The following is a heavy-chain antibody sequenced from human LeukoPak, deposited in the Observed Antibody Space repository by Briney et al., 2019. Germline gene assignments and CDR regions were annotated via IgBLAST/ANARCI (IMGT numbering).Heavy chain of an antibody. CDR1: GYTFTSYG. V-gene: IGHV1-18*04. CDR2: ISAYNGNT. CDR3: AREPRVVVPAAMNHFDY. Sequence: ASVKVSCKASGYTFTSYGISWVRQAPGQGLEWMGWISAYNGNTNYAQKLQGRVTMTTDTSTSTDYMELRSLRSDDTAVYYCAREPRVVVPAAMNHFDYWGQGTLVTVSS. J-gene: IGHJ4*02. D-gene: IGHD2-2*01.